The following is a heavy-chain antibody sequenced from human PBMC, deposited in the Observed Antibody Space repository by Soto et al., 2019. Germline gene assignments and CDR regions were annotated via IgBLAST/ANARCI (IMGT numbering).Heavy chain of an antibody. CDR3: APDYDILTGYSSAHFDY. J-gene: IGHJ4*02. V-gene: IGHV3-30*04. CDR1: GFTFSNYA. Sequence: GGSLRLSCAASGFTFSNYAMYWVRQAPGKGLEWVAVISYDGSNKYYADSVKGRFTISRDNSKNTLYLQMNSLRAEDTAVYYCAPDYDILTGYSSAHFDYWGQGTLVTVSS. D-gene: IGHD3-9*01. CDR2: ISYDGSNK.